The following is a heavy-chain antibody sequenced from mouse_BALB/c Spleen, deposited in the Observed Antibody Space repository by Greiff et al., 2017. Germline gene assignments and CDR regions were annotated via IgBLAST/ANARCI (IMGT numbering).Heavy chain of an antibody. CDR1: GFTFSSFG. CDR2: ISSGSSTI. J-gene: IGHJ4*01. Sequence: EVKVVESGGGLVQPGGSRKLSCAASGFTFSSFGMHWVRQAPEKGLEWVAYISSGSSTIYYADTVKGRFTISRDNPKNTLFLQMTSLRSEDTAMYYCARSNWDGYAMDYWGQGTSVTVSS. V-gene: IGHV5-17*02. CDR3: ARSNWDGYAMDY. D-gene: IGHD4-1*01.